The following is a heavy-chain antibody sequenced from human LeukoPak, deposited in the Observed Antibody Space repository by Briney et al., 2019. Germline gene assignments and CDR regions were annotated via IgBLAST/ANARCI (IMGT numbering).Heavy chain of an antibody. J-gene: IGHJ4*02. CDR1: GGSISSGSYY. CDR2: IYTSGST. D-gene: IGHD3-10*01. Sequence: SQTLSLTCTVSGGSISSGSYYWSWIRQPAGKGLEWIGRIYTSGSTNYNPSLKSRVTISVDTSKNQLSLKLSSVTAADTAVYYCARGLWFGELSDPPDYWGQGTLVTVSS. V-gene: IGHV4-61*02. CDR3: ARGLWFGELSDPPDY.